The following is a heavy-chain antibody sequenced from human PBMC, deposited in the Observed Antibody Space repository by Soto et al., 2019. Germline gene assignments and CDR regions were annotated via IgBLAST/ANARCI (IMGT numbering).Heavy chain of an antibody. CDR1: GGTFSSYA. CDR2: IIPIFGTA. Sequence: ASVKVSCKASGGTFSSYAISWVRQAPGQGLEWMGGIIPIFGTANYAQKFQGRVTITADKSTSTAYMELSSLRSEDTAVYYCATLSKGTYYYYGVDVWGQGTTVTVSS. CDR3: ATLSKGTYYYYGVDV. V-gene: IGHV1-69*06. J-gene: IGHJ6*02.